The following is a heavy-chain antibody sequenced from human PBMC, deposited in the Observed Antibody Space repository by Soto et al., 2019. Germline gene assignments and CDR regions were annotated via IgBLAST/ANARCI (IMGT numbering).Heavy chain of an antibody. Sequence: SVKVSCKASGGTFSSYAISWVRQAPGQGLEWMGGIIPIFGTANYAQKFQGRVTITADESTSTAYMELSSLRSEDTAVYYCARAAGYSSGWYRSDYWGQGTLVTVSS. CDR1: GGTFSSYA. CDR3: ARAAGYSSGWYRSDY. J-gene: IGHJ4*02. D-gene: IGHD6-19*01. V-gene: IGHV1-69*13. CDR2: IIPIFGTA.